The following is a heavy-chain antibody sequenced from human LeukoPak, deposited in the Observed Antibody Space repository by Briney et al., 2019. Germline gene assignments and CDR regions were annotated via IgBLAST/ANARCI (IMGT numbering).Heavy chain of an antibody. CDR3: ARDFGAGKKGWELLNY. J-gene: IGHJ4*02. Sequence: SVKVSFKASGGTFSSYAISWVRQAPGQGLEWMGGIIPIFGTANYAQKFQGRVTITADESTSTAYMGLSSLRSEDTAVYYCARDFGAGKKGWELLNYWGQGTLVTVSS. CDR1: GGTFSSYA. V-gene: IGHV1-69*01. D-gene: IGHD1-26*01. CDR2: IIPIFGTA.